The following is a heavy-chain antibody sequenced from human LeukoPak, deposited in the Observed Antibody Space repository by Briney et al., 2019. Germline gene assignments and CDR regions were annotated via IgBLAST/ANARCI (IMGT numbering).Heavy chain of an antibody. CDR2: ISSSSSYI. V-gene: IGHV3-21*01. Sequence: GALGLSFAASGFPFSSYSMNWVRQAPGKGLEWVSSISSSSSYIYYSDSVKGRFTISRDNAKNSLYLQMNSLRAEDTAVYYCARDQSDGSGSYYSFDYWGQGTLVTVSS. CDR3: ARDQSDGSGSYYSFDY. CDR1: GFPFSSYS. J-gene: IGHJ4*02. D-gene: IGHD3-10*01.